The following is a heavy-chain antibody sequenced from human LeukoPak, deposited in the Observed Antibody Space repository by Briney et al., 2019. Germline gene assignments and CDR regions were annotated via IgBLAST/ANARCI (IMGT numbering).Heavy chain of an antibody. J-gene: IGHJ4*02. D-gene: IGHD4-11*01. V-gene: IGHV3-23*01. Sequence: GGSLRLSCATSGFTFSANAMSWVRQAPGKGLEWVSVISGSGGTIYYADSVKGRFTISRDNSKNTLYLQMNGLRAEDTAVYYCAKLAVINGYWGQGTLVTVSS. CDR2: ISGSGGTI. CDR1: GFTFSANA. CDR3: AKLAVINGY.